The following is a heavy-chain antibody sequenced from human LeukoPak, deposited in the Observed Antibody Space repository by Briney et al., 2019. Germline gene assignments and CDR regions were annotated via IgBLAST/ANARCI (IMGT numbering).Heavy chain of an antibody. CDR1: GGSISSSSYY. J-gene: IGHJ4*02. V-gene: IGHV4-39*01. Sequence: PSETLSLTCTVSGGSISSSSYYWGWIRQPPGKGLEWIGSIYYSGSTYYNPSLKSRVTISVDTSKNQFSLKLSSVTAADTAVYYCARTLLPGAAAGRRYFDYWGQGTLVTVSS. CDR3: ARTLLPGAAAGRRYFDY. CDR2: IYYSGST. D-gene: IGHD6-13*01.